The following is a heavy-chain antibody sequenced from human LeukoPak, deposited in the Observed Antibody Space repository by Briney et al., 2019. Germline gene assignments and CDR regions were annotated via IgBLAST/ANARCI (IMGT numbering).Heavy chain of an antibody. V-gene: IGHV4-4*02. D-gene: IGHD3-22*01. J-gene: IGHJ2*01. CDR1: GGSISSDNW. Sequence: SGTLSLTCAVSGGSISSDNWWSWVRQPPGKGLEWIGEIYHRGSTNFNPSLNSRVSISIDKSKNQFSLKLSSVTAADTAVYYCARREYYDSMGYFHLWGRGTLVTVS. CDR2: IYHRGST. CDR3: ARREYYDSMGYFHL.